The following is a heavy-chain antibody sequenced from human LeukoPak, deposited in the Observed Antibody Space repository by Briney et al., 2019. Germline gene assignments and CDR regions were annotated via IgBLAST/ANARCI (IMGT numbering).Heavy chain of an antibody. D-gene: IGHD1-14*01. Sequence: GGSLRLSCAASGFTFSSYAMHWVRQAPGKGLEWVAVISYDGSNKYYADSVKGRFTISRDNSKNTLYLQMNSLRAEDTAIYYCVKDRPEHDYSYHPVFDIWGQGTQVTVSS. CDR3: VKDRPEHDYSYHPVFDI. CDR2: ISYDGSNK. V-gene: IGHV3-30-3*01. J-gene: IGHJ4*02. CDR1: GFTFSSYA.